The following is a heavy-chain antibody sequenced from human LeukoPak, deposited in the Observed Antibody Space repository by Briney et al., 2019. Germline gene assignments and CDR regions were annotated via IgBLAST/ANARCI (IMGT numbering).Heavy chain of an antibody. CDR2: INHSGST. CDR3: ARGSSYGH. D-gene: IGHD6-6*01. Sequence: PSETLSLTCTVSGGSISSYYWSWIRQPPGKGLEWIGEINHSGSTNYNPSLKGRVTISVDASKNQFSLKLSSVTAADTAVYYCARGSSYGHWGQGTLVTVSS. V-gene: IGHV4-34*01. J-gene: IGHJ1*01. CDR1: GGSISSYY.